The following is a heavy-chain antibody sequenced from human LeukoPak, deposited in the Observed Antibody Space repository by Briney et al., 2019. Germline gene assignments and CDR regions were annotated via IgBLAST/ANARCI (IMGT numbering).Heavy chain of an antibody. V-gene: IGHV3-20*04. Sequence: PGGSLRLSCAASGFTFDDYGMSWVRQAPGKGLEWVSGINWNGGSTGYADSVKGRFTISRDNAKNSLYLQMNSLRAEDTALYYCAREGPGWELPLVWYFDLWGRGTLVTVSS. CDR1: GFTFDDYG. J-gene: IGHJ2*01. D-gene: IGHD1-26*01. CDR2: INWNGGST. CDR3: AREGPGWELPLVWYFDL.